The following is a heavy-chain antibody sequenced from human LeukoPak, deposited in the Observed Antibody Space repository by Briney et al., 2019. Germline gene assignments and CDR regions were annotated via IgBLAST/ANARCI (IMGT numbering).Heavy chain of an antibody. D-gene: IGHD2-15*01. V-gene: IGHV4-34*01. J-gene: IGHJ4*02. Sequence: SETLSLTCAVYGGSFSGYYWSWIRQPPGKGLEWIGEINHSGSTNYNPSLKSRVTISVDTSKNQFSLNSSSVTAADTAVYYCARDPPLVATPDSLDYWGQGTLVTVSS. CDR1: GGSFSGYY. CDR2: INHSGST. CDR3: ARDPPLVATPDSLDY.